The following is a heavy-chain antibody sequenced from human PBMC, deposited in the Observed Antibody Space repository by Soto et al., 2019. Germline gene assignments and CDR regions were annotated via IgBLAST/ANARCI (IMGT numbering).Heavy chain of an antibody. CDR2: ISSSSSTI. CDR3: ARGDPGIAAEDYYYYMDV. Sequence: EVQLVESGGGLVQPGGSLRLSCAASGFTFSSYSMNWVRQAPGQGLEWVSYISSSSSTIYYADSVKGRFTISRDNAKNSLYLQMNSLRAEDTAVYYCARGDPGIAAEDYYYYMDVWGKGTTVTVSS. D-gene: IGHD6-13*01. CDR1: GFTFSSYS. J-gene: IGHJ6*03. V-gene: IGHV3-48*01.